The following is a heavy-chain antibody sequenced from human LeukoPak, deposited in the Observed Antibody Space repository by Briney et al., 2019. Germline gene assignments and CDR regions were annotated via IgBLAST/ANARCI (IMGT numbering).Heavy chain of an antibody. CDR2: ISSSSSYI. CDR3: ARSLRGSGSYYFDY. Sequence: TAGGSLRLSCAASGFTFSSYSMNWVRQAPGKGLEWVSSISSSSSYIYYADSVKGRFTISRDNAKNSLYLQMNSLRAEDTAVYYCARSLRGSGSYYFDYWGQGTLVTVSS. J-gene: IGHJ4*02. CDR1: GFTFSSYS. V-gene: IGHV3-21*01. D-gene: IGHD3-10*01.